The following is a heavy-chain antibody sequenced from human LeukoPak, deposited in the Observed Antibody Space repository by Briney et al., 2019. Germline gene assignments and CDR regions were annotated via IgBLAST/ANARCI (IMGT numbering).Heavy chain of an antibody. CDR2: INHSGST. D-gene: IGHD6-13*01. CDR3: ARVIDPGIAAAGGAFDI. CDR1: GGSFSGYY. V-gene: IGHV4-34*01. J-gene: IGHJ3*02. Sequence: KSSETLSLTCAVYGGSFSGYYWSWIRQPPGKGLEWIGEINHSGSTNYNPSLKSRVTISVDTSKNQFSLKLSSVTAADTAVYYCARVIDPGIAAAGGAFDIWGQGTMVTVSS.